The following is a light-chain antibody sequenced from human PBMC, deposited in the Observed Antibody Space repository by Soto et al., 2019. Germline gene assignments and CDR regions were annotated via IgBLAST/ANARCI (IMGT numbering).Light chain of an antibody. J-gene: IGKJ2*01. CDR3: QHYTAYPYT. CDR2: KAS. CDR1: QSVGHW. V-gene: IGKV1-5*03. Sequence: DIQMTQSPSTLSASVRDRVTISCRASQSVGHWLAWYQQKPGKAPKLLIYKASTLESGFPSRFSGSGFGTEFTLTISSLQPDDFATYYCQHYTAYPYTFGQGSRLEI.